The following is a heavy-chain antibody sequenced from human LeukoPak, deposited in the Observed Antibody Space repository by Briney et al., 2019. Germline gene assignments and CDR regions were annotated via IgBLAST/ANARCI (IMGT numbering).Heavy chain of an antibody. CDR1: GGSFSGYY. CDR3: ARSIAVAPSA. Sequence: PSETLSINCAVYGGSFSGYYWSWIRQPPGKGLEWIGEINHSGSTNYNPSLKSRVTISVDTPKNQFSLKLSSVTAADTAVYYCARSIAVAPSAWGQGTLVTVSS. D-gene: IGHD6-19*01. CDR2: INHSGST. J-gene: IGHJ4*02. V-gene: IGHV4-34*01.